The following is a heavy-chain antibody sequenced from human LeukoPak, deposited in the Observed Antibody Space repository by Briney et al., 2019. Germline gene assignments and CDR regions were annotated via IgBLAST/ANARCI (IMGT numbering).Heavy chain of an antibody. CDR1: GRSNSRYY. J-gene: IGHJ5*02. V-gene: IGHV4-59*01. CDR3: ARDIGSSGLDNWFDP. D-gene: IGHD3-22*01. CDR2: IYYSGST. Sequence: PSDTLSLTCTVSGRSNSRYYWSWIRQPAGKELAWIGYIYYSGSTNYNPSLKSRVTISVDTSKNQFSLKLSSVTAADTAVYYCARDIGSSGLDNWFDPWGQGTLVTVSS.